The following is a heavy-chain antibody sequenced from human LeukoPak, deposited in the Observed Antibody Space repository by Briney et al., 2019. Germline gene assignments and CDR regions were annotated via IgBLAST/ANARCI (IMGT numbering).Heavy chain of an antibody. V-gene: IGHV3-48*03. CDR1: GVTFSSYE. D-gene: IGHD1-1*01. Sequence: GGSLGLSCAASGVTFSSYEMNWVRQAPGKGLEWVSYISSSGSTIYYADSVKGRFTISRDNSKNTLYLQMNSVIAEDTAECYCARGINDGNEDWFDPWGQGTLVTVSS. CDR3: ARGINDGNEDWFDP. J-gene: IGHJ5*02. CDR2: ISSSGSTI.